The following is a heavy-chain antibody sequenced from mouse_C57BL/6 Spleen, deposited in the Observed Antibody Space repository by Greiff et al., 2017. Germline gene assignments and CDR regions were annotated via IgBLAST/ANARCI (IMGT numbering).Heavy chain of an antibody. D-gene: IGHD2-5*01. CDR2: IDPSDSYT. CDR1: GYTFTSYW. V-gene: IGHV1-50*01. CDR3: ARKAYYSNYDYAMDY. J-gene: IGHJ4*01. Sequence: QVQLQQPGAELVKPGASVKLSCKASGYTFTSYWMQWVKQRPGQGLEWIGEIDPSDSYTNYNHKFKGKATLTVDTSSSTAYMQLSSLTSEDSAVYYCARKAYYSNYDYAMDYWVQGTSVTVSS.